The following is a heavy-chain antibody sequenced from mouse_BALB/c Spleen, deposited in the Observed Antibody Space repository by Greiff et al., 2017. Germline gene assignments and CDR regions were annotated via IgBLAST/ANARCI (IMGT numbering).Heavy chain of an antibody. D-gene: IGHD1-3*01. CDR3: ARRLWYYYAMDY. V-gene: IGHV5-6-3*01. J-gene: IGHJ4*01. Sequence: EVKLVESGGGLVQPGGSLKLSCAASGFTFSSYGMSWVRQTPDKRLELVATINSNGGSTYYPDSVKGRFTISRDNAKNTLYLQMSSLKSEDTALYYCARRLWYYYAMDYWGQGTSVTVSS. CDR2: INSNGGST. CDR1: GFTFSSYG.